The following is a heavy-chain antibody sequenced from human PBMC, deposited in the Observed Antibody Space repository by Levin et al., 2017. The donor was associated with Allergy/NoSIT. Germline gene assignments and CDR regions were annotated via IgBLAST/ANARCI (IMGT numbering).Heavy chain of an antibody. CDR3: ARGRRDGYNWPYYYGMDV. CDR1: GGSFSGYY. Sequence: SETLSLTCAVYGGSFSGYYWSWIRQPPGKGLEWIGEINHSGSTNYNPSLKSRVTISVDTSKNQFSLKLSSVTAADTAVYYCARGRRDGYNWPYYYGMDVWGQGTTVTVSS. CDR2: INHSGST. J-gene: IGHJ6*02. D-gene: IGHD5-24*01. V-gene: IGHV4-34*01.